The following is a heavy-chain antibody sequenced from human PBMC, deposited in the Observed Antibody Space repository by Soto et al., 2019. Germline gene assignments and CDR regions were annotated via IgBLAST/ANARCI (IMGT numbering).Heavy chain of an antibody. V-gene: IGHV3-48*02. CDR2: ITSSGTTV. CDR1: GFTFSSYS. CDR3: ARGSSNWAYYFDF. D-gene: IGHD6-13*01. J-gene: IGHJ4*02. Sequence: PGGSLRLSCAASGFTFSSYSLNWARQAPGKGLEWVSYITSSGTTVYYADSVRGRFTISRDNAKNSLYLQMNSLRDDDTAVYYCARGSSNWAYYFDFWGQGTLVTVSS.